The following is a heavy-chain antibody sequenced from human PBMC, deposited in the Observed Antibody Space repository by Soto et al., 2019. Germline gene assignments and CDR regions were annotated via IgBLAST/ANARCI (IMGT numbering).Heavy chain of an antibody. CDR2: INAGNGNT. D-gene: IGHD1-26*01. V-gene: IGHV1-3*01. CDR3: ARGLGSDPNYYYGMDV. Sequence: ASVKVSCKASGYTFTSYAMHWVRQAPGQRLEWMGWINAGNGNTEYSQKFQGRVTITRDTSASTAYMELSSLRSEDTAVYYCARGLGSDPNYYYGMDVWGQGTTVTVSS. J-gene: IGHJ6*02. CDR1: GYTFTSYA.